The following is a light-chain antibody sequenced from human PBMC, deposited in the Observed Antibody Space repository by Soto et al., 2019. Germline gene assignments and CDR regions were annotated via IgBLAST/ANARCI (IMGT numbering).Light chain of an antibody. CDR1: ESVSNS. Sequence: EIVLSQSPATLSLSPGERATLSCRASESVSNSLAWYQHKPGQAPRLLIYNASNRATGIPARFSGSGSGTDFTLTISSLEPEDFAVYFCQHRAGWPPALTFGGGTKVAI. J-gene: IGKJ4*01. CDR2: NAS. V-gene: IGKV3-11*01. CDR3: QHRAGWPPALT.